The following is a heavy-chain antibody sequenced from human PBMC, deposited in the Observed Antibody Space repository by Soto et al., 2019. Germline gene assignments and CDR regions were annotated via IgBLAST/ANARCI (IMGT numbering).Heavy chain of an antibody. CDR3: ARAVSLYSSSWYRPTESYYYYYMDV. Sequence: GGSLRLSCAASGFTFSSYSMNWVRQAPGKGLEWVSSISSSSSYIYYADSVKGRFTISRDNAKNSLYLQMNSLRAEDTAVYYCARAVSLYSSSWYRPTESYYYYYMDVWGKGTTVTVSS. CDR2: ISSSSSYI. CDR1: GFTFSSYS. V-gene: IGHV3-21*01. D-gene: IGHD6-13*01. J-gene: IGHJ6*03.